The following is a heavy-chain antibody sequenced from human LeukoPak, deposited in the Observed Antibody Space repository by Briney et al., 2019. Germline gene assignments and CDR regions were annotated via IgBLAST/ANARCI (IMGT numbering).Heavy chain of an antibody. Sequence: SETLSLTCAVYGGSFSGYYWSWIRQPPGKGLEWIGEINHSGSTNYNPSLKSRVTISVDTSRNQFSLKLSSVTAADTAVYYWARGPQGRNLFDPSGQGTLVSVSS. CDR2: INHSGST. CDR3: ARGPQGRNLFDP. CDR1: GGSFSGYY. J-gene: IGHJ5*02. V-gene: IGHV4-34*01.